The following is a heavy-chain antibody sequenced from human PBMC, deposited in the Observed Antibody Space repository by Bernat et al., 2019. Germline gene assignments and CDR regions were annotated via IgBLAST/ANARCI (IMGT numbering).Heavy chain of an antibody. V-gene: IGHV3-7*04. CDR2: INQDGSEK. CDR1: GFTLRSYW. D-gene: IGHD6-19*01. J-gene: IGHJ6*02. CDR3: AREQTIAVPGTGGMDV. Sequence: ELQLVESGGGLVQPGGSLRLSCAASGFTLRSYWMSWVRQAPGKGLEWVANINQDGSEKYYVDSVKGRFTIYRDNAKKSLYRQMNSLRAEDTAVYYCAREQTIAVPGTGGMDVWGQGTTVTVSS.